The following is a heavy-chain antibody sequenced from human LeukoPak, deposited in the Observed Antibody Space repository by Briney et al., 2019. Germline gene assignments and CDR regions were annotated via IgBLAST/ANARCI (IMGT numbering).Heavy chain of an antibody. J-gene: IGHJ5*02. CDR2: IYYSGST. D-gene: IGHD6-13*01. CDR3: AREGGEAAGSWFDP. Sequence: SETLSLTCTVSGGSISCSSYYWGWIRQPPGKGLEWIGSIYYSGSTYYNPSLKSRVTISVDTSKNQFSLKLSSVTAADTAVYYCAREGGEAAGSWFDPWGQGTLVTVSS. CDR1: GGSISCSSYY. V-gene: IGHV4-39*07.